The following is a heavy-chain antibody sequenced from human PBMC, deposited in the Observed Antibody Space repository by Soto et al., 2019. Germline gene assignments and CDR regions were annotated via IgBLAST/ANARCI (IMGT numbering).Heavy chain of an antibody. CDR1: GGTFSSYT. Sequence: QVQLVQSGAEVKKPGSSVKVSCKASGGTFSSYTISWVRQAPGQGLEWMGRIIPILGIANYAPMFQGRVTITADKSTSTPYMELSSLRSEDTAVYYCAVLWFGEPDVAYWGQGTLVTVSS. V-gene: IGHV1-69*02. CDR3: AVLWFGEPDVAY. D-gene: IGHD3-10*01. J-gene: IGHJ4*02. CDR2: IIPILGIA.